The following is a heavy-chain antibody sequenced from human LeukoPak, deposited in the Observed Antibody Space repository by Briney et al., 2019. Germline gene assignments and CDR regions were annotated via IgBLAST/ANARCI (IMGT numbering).Heavy chain of an antibody. D-gene: IGHD6-19*01. CDR1: GFNFSNNL. V-gene: IGHV3-30*09. CDR3: ARVGNDSGWHDAFGYFDS. CDR2: SSFNGVHK. Sequence: PGGSLRLSCAASGFNFSNNLLHWVRQAPGKGLEWVAVSSFNGVHKFYADSVKGRFVISGDNSKNTLFLRMNSLRPEDTATYYCARVGNDSGWHDAFGYFDSWGQGVLVTVSS. J-gene: IGHJ4*02.